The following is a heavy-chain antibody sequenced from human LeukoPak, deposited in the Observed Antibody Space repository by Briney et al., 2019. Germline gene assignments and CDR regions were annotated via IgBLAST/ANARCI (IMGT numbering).Heavy chain of an antibody. D-gene: IGHD5-12*01. CDR2: IYPGDSDT. V-gene: IGHV5-51*01. Sequence: GESLKISCKGSGYSFTSYWIGWVRQMPGKGLEWMGIIYPGDSDTRYSPSFQGQVTISADKSISTAYLQWSSLKASDTAMYYCARVGRSGYPNNWFGPWGQGTLVTVSS. CDR3: ARVGRSGYPNNWFGP. CDR1: GYSFTSYW. J-gene: IGHJ5*02.